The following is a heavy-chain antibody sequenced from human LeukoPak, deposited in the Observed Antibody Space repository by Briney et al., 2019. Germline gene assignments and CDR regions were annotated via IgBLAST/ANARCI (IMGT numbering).Heavy chain of an antibody. CDR1: GFNFSTYW. V-gene: IGHV3-7*01. Sequence: GGSLRLSCTASGFNFSTYWMTWVRHVPGKGLEWVANIKEDGSEIYYVDAVKGRFSISRDNAKTSLYLQMHSLSVADTGLYYCVTDQTGRHPYFFDYWGQGTLVTVSS. D-gene: IGHD3-10*01. CDR2: IKEDGSEI. J-gene: IGHJ4*02. CDR3: VTDQTGRHPYFFDY.